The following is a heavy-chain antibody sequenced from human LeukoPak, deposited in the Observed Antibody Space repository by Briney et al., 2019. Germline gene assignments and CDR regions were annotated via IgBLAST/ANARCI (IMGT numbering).Heavy chain of an antibody. D-gene: IGHD2-15*01. CDR1: GGSISSGGYS. Sequence: PSPTLSLTCAVSGGSISSGGYSWSWIRQPPGKGLEWIGYIYHSGSTYHNPSLKSRVTISVDRSKNQFSLELNSVTAADTAVYYCARGYCSSGTCPSFDYWGQGTLVTVSS. V-gene: IGHV4-30-2*01. CDR3: ARGYCSSGTCPSFDY. J-gene: IGHJ4*02. CDR2: IYHSGST.